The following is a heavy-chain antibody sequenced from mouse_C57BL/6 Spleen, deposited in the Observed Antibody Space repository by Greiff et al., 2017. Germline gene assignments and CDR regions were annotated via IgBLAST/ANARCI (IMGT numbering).Heavy chain of an antibody. CDR2: IHPNSGST. D-gene: IGHD2-10*02. J-gene: IGHJ2*01. V-gene: IGHV1-64*01. CDR1: GYTFTSYW. Sequence: VQLQESGAELVKPGASVKLSCKASGYTFTSYWMHWVKQRPGQGLEWIGMIHPNSGSTNYNEKFKSKATLTVDKSSSTAYMQLSSLTSEDSAVYYCARGAGYGPYYFDYWGQGTTLTVSS. CDR3: ARGAGYGPYYFDY.